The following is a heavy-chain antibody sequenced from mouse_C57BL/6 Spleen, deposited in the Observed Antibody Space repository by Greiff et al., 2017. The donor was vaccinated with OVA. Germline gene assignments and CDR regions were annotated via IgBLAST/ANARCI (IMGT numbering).Heavy chain of an antibody. CDR1: GFSLTSYG. CDR2: IWSDGST. Sequence: VKLMESGPGLVAPSQSLSITCTVSGFSLTSYGVHWVRQPPGKGLEWLVVIWSDGSTTYNSALKSRLSISKDNSKSQVFLKMNSLQTDDTAMYYCARHGYSPYAMDYWGQGTSVTVSS. V-gene: IGHV2-6-1*01. D-gene: IGHD2-3*01. J-gene: IGHJ4*01. CDR3: ARHGYSPYAMDY.